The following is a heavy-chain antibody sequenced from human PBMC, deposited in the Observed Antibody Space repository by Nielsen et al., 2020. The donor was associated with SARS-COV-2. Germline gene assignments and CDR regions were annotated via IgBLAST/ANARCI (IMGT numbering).Heavy chain of an antibody. CDR2: IYYSGST. J-gene: IGHJ4*02. CDR3: ASTEVEAAAGTFDY. V-gene: IGHV4-59*13. Sequence: GSLRLSCTVSGGSISSYYWSWIRQPPGKGLEWIGYIYYSGSTNYNPSLKSRVTISVDTSKNQFSLKLSSVTAADTAVYYCASTEVEAAAGTFDYWGQGTLVTVSS. CDR1: GGSISSYY. D-gene: IGHD6-13*01.